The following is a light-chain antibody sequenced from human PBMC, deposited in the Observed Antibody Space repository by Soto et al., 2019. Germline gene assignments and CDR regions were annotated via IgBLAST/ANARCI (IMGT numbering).Light chain of an antibody. J-gene: IGLJ2*01. CDR2: DVT. Sequence: QSALTQPASVSGSPGQSITISCTGTSSDVGGYNYVSWYQQHPGKAPKLMIYDVTNRPSEVSNRFSGSKSGNTASLTISRLQAEDEADYYCSSYTSISVVFGGGTQLTVL. V-gene: IGLV2-14*01. CDR3: SSYTSISVV. CDR1: SSDVGGYNY.